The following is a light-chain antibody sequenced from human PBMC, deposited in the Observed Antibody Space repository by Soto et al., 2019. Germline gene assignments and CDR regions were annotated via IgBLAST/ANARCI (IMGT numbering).Light chain of an antibody. CDR3: QHFGSSPRT. CDR1: QSVSSN. Sequence: EIVMTQSPATLSVSPGERATLSCRASQSVSSNLAWYQQKPGQAPRLLIYGASTRATGIPARFSGSGSGTHFTLTISRLEPGDFAVYYCQHFGSSPRTFGQGTKVDIK. V-gene: IGKV3-15*01. J-gene: IGKJ1*01. CDR2: GAS.